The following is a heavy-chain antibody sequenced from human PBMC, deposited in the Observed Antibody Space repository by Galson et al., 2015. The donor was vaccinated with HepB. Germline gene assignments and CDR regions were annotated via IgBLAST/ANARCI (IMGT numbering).Heavy chain of an antibody. J-gene: IGHJ6*02. V-gene: IGHV3-30*18. D-gene: IGHD3-9*01. Sequence: SLRLSCAASGFTFSSYGMHWVRQAPGKGLEWVAVISYDGSNKYYADSVKGRFTISRDNSKNTLYLQMNSLRAEDTAVYYCAKDAYYDILTGYFTTDYYYGMDVWGQGTTVTVSS. CDR1: GFTFSSYG. CDR2: ISYDGSNK. CDR3: AKDAYYDILTGYFTTDYYYGMDV.